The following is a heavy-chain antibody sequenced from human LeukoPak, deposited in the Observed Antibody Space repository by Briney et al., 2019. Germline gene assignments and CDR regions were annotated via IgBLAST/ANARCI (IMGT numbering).Heavy chain of an antibody. D-gene: IGHD5/OR15-5a*01. Sequence: GGSLRLSCVASGFTFRSYGIHSVRQAPGKGLEWAALISDDGSNKDYADSVKGRFAISRDNSKNTVYLQMNSLRPEDTAVYFCAKSATKYNDDIESWGQGTLVTVSS. J-gene: IGHJ4*02. CDR3: AKSATKYNDDIES. V-gene: IGHV3-30*18. CDR1: GFTFRSYG. CDR2: ISDDGSNK.